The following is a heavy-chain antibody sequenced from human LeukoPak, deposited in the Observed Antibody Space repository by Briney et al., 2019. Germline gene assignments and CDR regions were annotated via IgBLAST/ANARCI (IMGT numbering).Heavy chain of an antibody. V-gene: IGHV3-7*03. CDR2: IKQDGSEK. CDR3: AKGSGNGYGSGPFDY. CDR1: GFTFSSYW. D-gene: IGHD3-10*01. Sequence: PGGSLRLSCAASGFTFSSYWMSWVRQAPGKGLEWVANIKQDGSEKYYVDSVKGRFTISRDNAKNSLYLQMSSLRAEDTALYYCAKGSGNGYGSGPFDYWGQGTLVTVSS. J-gene: IGHJ4*02.